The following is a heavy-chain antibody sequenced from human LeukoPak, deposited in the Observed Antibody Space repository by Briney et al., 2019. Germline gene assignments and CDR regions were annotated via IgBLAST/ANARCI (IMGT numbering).Heavy chain of an antibody. J-gene: IGHJ5*02. D-gene: IGHD6-19*01. CDR1: GIVFSNTA. CDR2: ISGGGERT. V-gene: IGHV3-23*01. CDR3: GKDGGQYSSGPEFDP. Sequence: WGSLRLSCAASGIVFSNTAMNWARQSPGRGLEWVSAISGGGERTFYADSVKGRFTISRDNSKNMLYLQMNSLRADDTAIYYCGKDGGQYSSGPEFDPRGQGALVTVSS.